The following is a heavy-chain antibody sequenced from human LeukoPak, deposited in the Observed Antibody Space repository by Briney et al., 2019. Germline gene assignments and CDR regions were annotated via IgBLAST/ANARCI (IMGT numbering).Heavy chain of an antibody. D-gene: IGHD5-24*01. CDR1: GFTFSSYW. CDR2: ITSDGSTT. Sequence: GGSLRPSCAASGFTFSSYWMHWVRQAPGKGLVWVSRITSDGSTTTYADSVKGRFTISRDNAKNMLYLQMNSLRAEDTALYYCATERAGRDGYIVFDYWGQGTLVTVSS. J-gene: IGHJ4*02. V-gene: IGHV3-74*01. CDR3: ATERAGRDGYIVFDY.